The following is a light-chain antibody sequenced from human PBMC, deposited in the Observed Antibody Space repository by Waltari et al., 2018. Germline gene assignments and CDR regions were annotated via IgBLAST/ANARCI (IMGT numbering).Light chain of an antibody. CDR1: LSVGGY. Sequence: EVILTQSPATLSVSPGESGTLSCRASLSVGGYLGWYQQKPGQAPRLLIYGASTRATGIPARFSGSGSETDFTLTISGLESEDFALYFCHQYNNWNSFDQGTKLEIK. CDR2: GAS. V-gene: IGKV3D-15*01. CDR3: HQYNNWNS. J-gene: IGKJ2*03.